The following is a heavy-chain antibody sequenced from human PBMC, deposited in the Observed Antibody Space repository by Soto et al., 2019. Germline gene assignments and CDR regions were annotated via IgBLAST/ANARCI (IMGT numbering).Heavy chain of an antibody. Sequence: PGESLKISCKGSGYSFTSYWIGWVRQMPGKGLEWMGIIYPGDSDTRYSPSFQGQVTIPADKSISTAYLQWSSLKASDTAMYYCARQLWHEPAYCGGDCYSSFDYWGQGTLVTVSS. V-gene: IGHV5-51*01. J-gene: IGHJ4*02. D-gene: IGHD2-21*02. CDR1: GYSFTSYW. CDR3: ARQLWHEPAYCGGDCYSSFDY. CDR2: IYPGDSDT.